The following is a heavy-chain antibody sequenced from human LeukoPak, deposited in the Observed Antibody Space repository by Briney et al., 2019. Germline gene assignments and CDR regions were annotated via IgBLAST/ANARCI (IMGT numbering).Heavy chain of an antibody. D-gene: IGHD6-13*01. CDR2: IYYSGST. V-gene: IGHV4-59*01. J-gene: IGHJ4*02. Sequence: SSETLSLTCTVSGGSISSYYWSWIRQPPGKGLEWIGYIYYSGSTNYNPSLKSRVTISVDTSKNQFSLKLSSVTAADTAVYYCARGYSTSWTYYFDYWGQGALVTVSS. CDR1: GGSISSYY. CDR3: ARGYSTSWTYYFDY.